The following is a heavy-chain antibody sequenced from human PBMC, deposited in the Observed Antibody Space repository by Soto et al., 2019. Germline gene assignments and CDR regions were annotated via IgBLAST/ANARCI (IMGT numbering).Heavy chain of an antibody. J-gene: IGHJ6*02. V-gene: IGHV1-69*13. D-gene: IGHD6-6*01. CDR2: IIPIFGTA. Sequence: SVKVSCKASGGTFSSYAISWVRQAPGQGLEWMGGIIPIFGTANYAQKFQGRVTITADESTSTAYMELSSLRSEDTAVYYCAREYSSSSSYYYGMDVWGQGXTVTVYS. CDR3: AREYSSSSSYYYGMDV. CDR1: GGTFSSYA.